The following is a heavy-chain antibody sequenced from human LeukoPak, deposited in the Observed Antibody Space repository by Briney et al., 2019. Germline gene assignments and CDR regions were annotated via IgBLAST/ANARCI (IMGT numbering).Heavy chain of an antibody. J-gene: IGHJ4*02. D-gene: IGHD3-10*01. CDR2: IYYSGST. CDR1: GASISSSSYY. Sequence: AETLSLTCTVSGASISSSSYYCGWIRQPPGNGLEWIGSIYYSGSTYYNPSLKGRVTISVDTSKNRFSLKLSSVTAADTAVYYCAREGVMVRGNFDYWGQGTLVTVSS. CDR3: AREGVMVRGNFDY. V-gene: IGHV4-39*07.